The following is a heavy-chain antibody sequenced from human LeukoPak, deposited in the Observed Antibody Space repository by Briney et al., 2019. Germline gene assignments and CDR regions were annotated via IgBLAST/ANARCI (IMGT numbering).Heavy chain of an antibody. Sequence: SQTMSLPRTVAGGSISSYYWSWIRQPTGKGLEWLGYIYYSGGTNYNPSLESRVSISVDTSKNQFSLRLNAVTAADTAVYYCARHFWQSYDAFDIWGQGTMVTVSP. CDR3: ARHFWQSYDAFDI. D-gene: IGHD3-3*01. CDR1: GGSISSYY. J-gene: IGHJ3*02. CDR2: IYYSGGT. V-gene: IGHV4-59*08.